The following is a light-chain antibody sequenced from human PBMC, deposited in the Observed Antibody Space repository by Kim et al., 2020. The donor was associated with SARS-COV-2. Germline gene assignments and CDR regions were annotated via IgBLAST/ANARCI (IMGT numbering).Light chain of an antibody. CDR3: QQHNAYPLT. Sequence: DIQMTQSPSSLSASVRDRVTITCRASQDIGYYLAWYQQKPGKAPKSLIYGASALQSGVPSRFSGSGSGTEFTLTITSLQPEDFATYYYQQHNAYPLTFGRGTRVDIK. J-gene: IGKJ5*01. V-gene: IGKV1-16*01. CDR1: QDIGYY. CDR2: GAS.